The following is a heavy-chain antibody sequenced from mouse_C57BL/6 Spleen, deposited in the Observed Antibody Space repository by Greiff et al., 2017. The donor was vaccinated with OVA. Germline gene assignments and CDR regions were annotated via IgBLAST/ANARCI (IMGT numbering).Heavy chain of an antibody. Sequence: VQLQESGAELVRPGTSVKVSCKASGYAFTNYLIEWVKQRPGQGLEWIGVINPGSGGTNYNEKFKGKATLTADKSSSTAYMQLSSLTSEDSAVYFCARVYSNYLYAMDYWGQGTSVTVSS. D-gene: IGHD2-5*01. CDR1: GYAFTNYL. CDR3: ARVYSNYLYAMDY. J-gene: IGHJ4*01. V-gene: IGHV1-54*01. CDR2: INPGSGGT.